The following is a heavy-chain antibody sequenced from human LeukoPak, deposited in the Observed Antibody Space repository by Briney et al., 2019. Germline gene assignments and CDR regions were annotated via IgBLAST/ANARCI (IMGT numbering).Heavy chain of an antibody. CDR1: GFIFSSYT. CDR2: ISLSGSSI. CDR3: ARTLITMVRGVSYYMDV. V-gene: IGHV3-21*01. D-gene: IGHD3-10*01. Sequence: NSGGSLRLSCEASGFIFSSYTMNWVRQAPGKGLEWVASISLSGSSIYYADSVKGRFTISRDNAKNSVYLQMNSLRAEDTAVYYCARTLITMVRGVSYYMDVWGKGTTVTISS. J-gene: IGHJ6*03.